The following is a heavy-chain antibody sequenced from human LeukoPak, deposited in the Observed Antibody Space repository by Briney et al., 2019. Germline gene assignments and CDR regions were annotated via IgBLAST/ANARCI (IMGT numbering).Heavy chain of an antibody. CDR2: IIPIFGTA. D-gene: IGHD2-2*01. CDR1: GGTFSSYA. V-gene: IGHV1-69*01. CDR3: ARGGGTDWGSTRALDC. Sequence: ASVKVSCKASGGTFSSYAISWVRQAPGQGLEWMGGIIPIFGTANYAQKFQGRVTITADESTSTAYMELSSLRSEDTAVYYCARGGGTDWGSTRALDCWGQGTLVTVSS. J-gene: IGHJ4*02.